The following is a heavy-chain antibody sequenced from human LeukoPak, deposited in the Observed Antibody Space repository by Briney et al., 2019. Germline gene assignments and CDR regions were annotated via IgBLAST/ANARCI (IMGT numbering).Heavy chain of an antibody. D-gene: IGHD1-26*01. J-gene: IGHJ3*02. V-gene: IGHV4-59*01. CDR2: IYYSGST. Sequence: PSETLSLTCTVSGGYINTYYWSWIRQPPGKGLEWIGHIYYSGSTNYNPSLTSRVTLSLDTSKNQFSLKLSSVTAADTAVYYCARDRSGSLNDAFDIWGQGTMVTVSS. CDR1: GGYINTYY. CDR3: ARDRSGSLNDAFDI.